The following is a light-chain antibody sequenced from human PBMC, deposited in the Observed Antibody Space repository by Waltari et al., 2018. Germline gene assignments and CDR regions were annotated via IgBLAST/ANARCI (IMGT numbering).Light chain of an antibody. Sequence: DVVMTQSPLSLPVTLGQPASISCRSSQSLVYRDGNIHLNWLQQRPGQSTRRLIYKVSERDSGVPDRFSGSGSGTDFTLKISRVEAEDVGVYYCMQATHGPYTFGQGTKLEIK. J-gene: IGKJ2*01. CDR1: QSLVYRDGNIH. CDR3: MQATHGPYT. V-gene: IGKV2-30*01. CDR2: KVS.